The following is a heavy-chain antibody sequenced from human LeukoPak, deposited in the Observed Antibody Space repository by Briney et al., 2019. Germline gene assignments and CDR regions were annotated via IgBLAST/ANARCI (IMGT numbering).Heavy chain of an antibody. CDR1: GGSISDYY. CDR2: IYYSGGT. CDR3: ARGPLGFWSGYYFYYYYYYMDV. D-gene: IGHD3-3*01. Sequence: SETQSLTCTVSGGSISDYYWSWIRQPPGKGLEWVGYIYYSGGTKNNPSLQSRVTISVDTSKNQFSLKLSSVTAADTAVYYCARGPLGFWSGYYFYYYYYYMDVWGKGTTVTVS. J-gene: IGHJ6*03. V-gene: IGHV4-59*13.